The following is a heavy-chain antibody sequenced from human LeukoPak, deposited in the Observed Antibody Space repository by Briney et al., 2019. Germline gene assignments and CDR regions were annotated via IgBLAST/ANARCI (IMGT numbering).Heavy chain of an antibody. D-gene: IGHD1-26*01. CDR3: AKTMGAIDHDY. CDR2: ISGSGGST. J-gene: IGHJ4*02. V-gene: IGHV3-23*01. Sequence: QPGGSLRLSCAASGFTFTGFAMTWVRQAPGKGLKWVSSISGSGGSTYYADSVKGRFTISRDNSKNTLYLQMNSLRAEDTAVYYCAKTMGAIDHDYWGQGTLVTVSS. CDR1: GFTFTGFA.